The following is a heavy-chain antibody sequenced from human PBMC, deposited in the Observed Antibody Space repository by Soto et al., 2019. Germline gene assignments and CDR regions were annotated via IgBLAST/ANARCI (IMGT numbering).Heavy chain of an antibody. CDR2: ISGYNGKT. J-gene: IGHJ6*03. D-gene: IGHD4-4*01. Sequence: ASVKGSCKASGYTFSSYGISWVRQAPGQGLEWMGWISGYNGKTNYALKVHGRVTMTTDTSTSTAYMELRSLRSDDTAVYYCARDREKGGTTVTTSYYCYMDVWGKGTTVTVSS. V-gene: IGHV1-18*01. CDR1: GYTFSSYG. CDR3: ARDREKGGTTVTTSYYCYMDV.